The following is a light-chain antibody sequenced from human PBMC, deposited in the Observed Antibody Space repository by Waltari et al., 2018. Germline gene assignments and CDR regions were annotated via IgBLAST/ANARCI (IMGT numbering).Light chain of an antibody. Sequence: QSVLTQPPSVSGAPGQRVTISCTGNYSNIGAGYDVHWYQQFPGTVPKLVIYAKINRPSGVPDVLSGATSGTAAALAIAGLQAEDEADDYGQSYDNRLSASIFGGGTKVTVL. CDR1: YSNIGAGYD. V-gene: IGLV1-40*01. CDR2: AKI. J-gene: IGLJ2*01. CDR3: QSYDNRLSASI.